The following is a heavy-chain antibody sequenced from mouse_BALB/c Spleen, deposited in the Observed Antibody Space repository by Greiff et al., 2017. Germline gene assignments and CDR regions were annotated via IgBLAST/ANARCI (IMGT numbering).Heavy chain of an antibody. CDR2: INPYNDGT. Sequence: EVKLQESGPELVKPGASVKMSCKASGYTFTSYVMHWVKQKPGQGLEWIGYINPYNDGTKYNEKFKGKATLTPDKSSSTAYMELSSLTSEDSAVYYCAAYYGSSYEAWFAYWGQGTLVTVSA. J-gene: IGHJ3*01. V-gene: IGHV1-14*01. D-gene: IGHD1-1*01. CDR3: AAYYGSSYEAWFAY. CDR1: GYTFTSYV.